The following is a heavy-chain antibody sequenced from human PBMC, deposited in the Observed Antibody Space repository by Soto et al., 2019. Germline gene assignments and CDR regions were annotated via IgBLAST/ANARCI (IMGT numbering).Heavy chain of an antibody. D-gene: IGHD2-2*01. Sequence: QVQLQESGPGLVKPSQTLSLTCSVSGGSISSGDYYWSWIRQPPGTGLVWIGYMFYTGTTYCNPWLTIRITISMHTYKNQFSRSLPSVMAADPAKYHRARGERFYSIPSSRGKNWFDPWGQGSRITVSS. J-gene: IGHJ5*02. V-gene: IGHV4-30-4*01. CDR3: ARGERFYSIPSSRGKNWFDP. CDR1: GGSISSGDYY. CDR2: MFYTGTT.